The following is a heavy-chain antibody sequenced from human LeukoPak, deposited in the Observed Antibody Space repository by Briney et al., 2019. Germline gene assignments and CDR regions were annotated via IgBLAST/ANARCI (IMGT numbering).Heavy chain of an antibody. CDR1: GDSISSSSDY. Sequence: PSETLSLTCTVSGDSISSSSDYWGWIRQPPGKGLEWIGTIYNTETTYYNPSLKSRVTISVDTSKNQFSLKVSPVTAADTAVYYCARSSPGSSWTFWGQGTLVTVSS. V-gene: IGHV4-39*01. J-gene: IGHJ4*02. CDR2: IYNTETT. CDR3: ARSSPGSSWTF. D-gene: IGHD6-13*01.